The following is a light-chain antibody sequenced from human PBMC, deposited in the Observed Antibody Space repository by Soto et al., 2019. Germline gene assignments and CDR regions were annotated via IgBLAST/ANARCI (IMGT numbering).Light chain of an antibody. CDR3: CSYASSSTYV. CDR2: EVS. Sequence: QSALTQPASVSGSPGQSVTISCTGTSTNVGTYQAISWYQQHPGKAPKLILYEVSQRPSGVSDRFSGSKSSNTASLTISGLQDEDEADYHCCSYASSSTYVFGTGTKVTVL. V-gene: IGLV2-23*02. J-gene: IGLJ1*01. CDR1: STNVGTYQA.